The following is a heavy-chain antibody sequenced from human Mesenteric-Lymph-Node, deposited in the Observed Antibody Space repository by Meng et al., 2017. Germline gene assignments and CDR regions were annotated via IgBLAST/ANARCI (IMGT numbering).Heavy chain of an antibody. V-gene: IGHV3-23*01. J-gene: IGHJ4*02. Sequence: GESLKISCAASGFTFSTYAMSWVRQGPGKGLEWVSGIRGSGSDTFYTDSVKGRFTISRDNSKNTLFLQMNSLRVEDTAVYYCARGRFCASGSCYFDYWGQGALVTVSS. CDR1: GFTFSTYA. CDR2: IRGSGSDT. D-gene: IGHD2-15*01. CDR3: ARGRFCASGSCYFDY.